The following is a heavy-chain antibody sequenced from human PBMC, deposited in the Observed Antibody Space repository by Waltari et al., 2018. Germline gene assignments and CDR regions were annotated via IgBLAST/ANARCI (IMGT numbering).Heavy chain of an antibody. CDR3: ARGGWGFYLDD. CDR1: GFTFSSYS. Sequence: EVQLVESGGGLVKPGGSLRLSCAASGFTFSSYSMNWVRQAPGKGREGVSSISSTGSYTHYADSVKGRFTISRDNAKNSLYLQMNSLRAEDTAVYYCARGGWGFYLDDWGQGTLVTFSS. J-gene: IGHJ4*02. V-gene: IGHV3-21*01. CDR2: ISSTGSYT. D-gene: IGHD7-27*01.